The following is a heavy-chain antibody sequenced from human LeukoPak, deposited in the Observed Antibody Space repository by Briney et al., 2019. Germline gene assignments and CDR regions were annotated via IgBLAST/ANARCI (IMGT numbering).Heavy chain of an antibody. V-gene: IGHV1-2*04. D-gene: IGHD4-11*01. CDR3: ARDQSNSYYYYYYYMDV. Sequence: ASVKVSCKASGYTFTGYYMHWVRQAPGQGLEWMGWINPNSGGTNYAQKFQGWVTMTTDTSTSTAYMELRSLRSDDTAVYYCARDQSNSYYYYYYYMDVWGKGTTVTVSS. CDR2: INPNSGGT. CDR1: GYTFTGYY. J-gene: IGHJ6*03.